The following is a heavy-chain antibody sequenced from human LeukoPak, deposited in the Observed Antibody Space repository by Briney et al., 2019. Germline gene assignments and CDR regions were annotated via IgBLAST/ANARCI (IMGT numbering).Heavy chain of an antibody. Sequence: SETLSLTCAVYGGSFSGYYWSWIRQLPGKGLEWIGEINHSGSTNYNPSLKSRVTISVDTSKNQFSLKLSSVTAADAAVYYCARVWAYYFDYWGQGTLVTVSS. CDR2: INHSGST. D-gene: IGHD7-27*01. J-gene: IGHJ4*02. CDR3: ARVWAYYFDY. V-gene: IGHV4-34*01. CDR1: GGSFSGYY.